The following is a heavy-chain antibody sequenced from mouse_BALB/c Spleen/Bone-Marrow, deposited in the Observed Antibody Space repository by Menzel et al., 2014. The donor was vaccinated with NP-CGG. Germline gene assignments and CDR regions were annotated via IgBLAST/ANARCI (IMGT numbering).Heavy chain of an antibody. D-gene: IGHD1-1*01. CDR1: GYAFTNYL. V-gene: IGHV1-54*01. CDR2: INPGSGGT. Sequence: LQESGAELVRPGTSVKVSCKASGYAFTNYLIEWVKQRPGQGLEWIGVINPGSGGTNYNEKFKGKATLTADKSSSTAYMQLSSQTSDDSAVYFCARGITTGYFDYWGQGTTLTVSS. J-gene: IGHJ2*01. CDR3: ARGITTGYFDY.